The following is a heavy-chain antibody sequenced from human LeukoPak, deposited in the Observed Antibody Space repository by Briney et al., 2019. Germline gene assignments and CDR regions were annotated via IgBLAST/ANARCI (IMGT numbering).Heavy chain of an antibody. CDR2: INPNDGDT. CDR1: GYTFTDYY. CDR3: ARANFLYCGSTTCLFDY. Sequence: ASVKVSCKASGYTFTDYYMHWVRQAPGQGFEWMGWINPNDGDTNYAQKFQGRVTMTRDTSISTAHMEVSRLRSDDTAVYYCARANFLYCGSTTCLFDYWGQGTLVTVSS. V-gene: IGHV1-2*02. J-gene: IGHJ4*02. D-gene: IGHD2-2*01.